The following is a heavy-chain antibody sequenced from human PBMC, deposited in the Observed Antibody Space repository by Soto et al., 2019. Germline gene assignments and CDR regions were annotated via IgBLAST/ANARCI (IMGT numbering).Heavy chain of an antibody. CDR2: TYYRSNWRH. Sequence: SHTLSFTCAISGDSVSSNTAAWNWIRSSPSRGLEWLGRTYYRSNWRHDYAVSVKSRITVNPDTSKNHFSLQLNSVTPDDTAVYYCARGVAGSGFDLWGQGTLVTVSS. D-gene: IGHD6-19*01. V-gene: IGHV6-1*01. J-gene: IGHJ4*02. CDR3: ARGVAGSGFDL. CDR1: GDSVSSNTAA.